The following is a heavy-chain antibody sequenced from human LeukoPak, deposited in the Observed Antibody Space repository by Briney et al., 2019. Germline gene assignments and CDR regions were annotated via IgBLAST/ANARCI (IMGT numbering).Heavy chain of an antibody. CDR3: ARVLHKRNYDSTTYYGY. CDR1: GFTFSSYE. V-gene: IGHV3-48*03. Sequence: GGSLRLSCAASGFTFSSYEMNWVRQAPGKGLEWVSYISSSGSTIYYADSVKGRFTISRDNAKNSLYLQMNSLRAEDTAVYYCARVLHKRNYDSTTYYGYWGQGTLVTVS. D-gene: IGHD3-22*01. J-gene: IGHJ4*02. CDR2: ISSSGSTI.